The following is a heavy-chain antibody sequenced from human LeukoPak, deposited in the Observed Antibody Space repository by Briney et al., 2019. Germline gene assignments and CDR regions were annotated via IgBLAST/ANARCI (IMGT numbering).Heavy chain of an antibody. CDR3: ARALHFDL. CDR2: ISDFGSTI. J-gene: IGHJ2*01. V-gene: IGHV3-48*03. Sequence: GGSLRLSCAASGFTFSSYAMNWVRQAPGKGLEWVSYISDFGSTIYYADSVKGRFTISRDNAKNSLYLQMNSLRAEDTALYYCARALHFDLWGRGTLVTVSS. CDR1: GFTFSSYA. D-gene: IGHD1-26*01.